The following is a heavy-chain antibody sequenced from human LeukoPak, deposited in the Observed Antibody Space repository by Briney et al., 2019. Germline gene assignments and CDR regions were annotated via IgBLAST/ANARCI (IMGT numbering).Heavy chain of an antibody. CDR2: IKQDGSEK. D-gene: IGHD6-13*01. CDR1: GFTFSSNW. Sequence: GGSLRLSCAASGFTFSSNWMSWVRQAPGKGLEWVANIKQDGSEKYYVDSVKGRFTISRDNAKNSLYLQMNSLRAEDTAVYYCARDPQLITAAGSRYFQHWGQGTLVTVSS. J-gene: IGHJ1*01. V-gene: IGHV3-7*01. CDR3: ARDPQLITAAGSRYFQH.